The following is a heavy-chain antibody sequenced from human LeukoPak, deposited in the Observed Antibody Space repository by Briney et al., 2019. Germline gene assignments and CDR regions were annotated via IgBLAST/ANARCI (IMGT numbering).Heavy chain of an antibody. V-gene: IGHV4-34*01. D-gene: IGHD2/OR15-2a*01. Sequence: SETLSLTCTVSGGSISGYYWSWIRQPAGKGLEWIGEINHSGSTNYNPSLKSRVTISVDTSKNQFSLKLNSVTAADTAVYYCAREKYDTSPDYWGQGTLVTVSS. CDR2: INHSGST. CDR3: AREKYDTSPDY. J-gene: IGHJ4*02. CDR1: GGSISGYY.